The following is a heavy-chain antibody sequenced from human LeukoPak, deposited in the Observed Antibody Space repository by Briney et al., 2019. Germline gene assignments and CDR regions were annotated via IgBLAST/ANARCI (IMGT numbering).Heavy chain of an antibody. CDR3: ARDGSSWSFDY. D-gene: IGHD6-13*01. Sequence: GGSLRLSCAASGFTFSDYYMNWIRQAPGQGLEWVSYITSSGSTIYYADSVKGRFTISRGNAKNSLYLQMNSLRAEGTAVYYCARDGSSWSFDYWGQGTLVTVSS. CDR2: ITSSGSTI. CDR1: GFTFSDYY. J-gene: IGHJ4*02. V-gene: IGHV3-11*01.